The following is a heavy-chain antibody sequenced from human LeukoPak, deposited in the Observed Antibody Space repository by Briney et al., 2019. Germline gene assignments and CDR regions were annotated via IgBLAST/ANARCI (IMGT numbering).Heavy chain of an antibody. D-gene: IGHD6-19*01. CDR1: GGSFSVNY. V-gene: IGHV4-34*01. J-gene: IGHJ4*02. CDR3: ARRPVAAGRSVRYFDY. CDR2: INDSGST. Sequence: SETLSLTCAVYGGSFSVNYWSWIRQPPGKGLEWIGEINDSGSTSYNPSLKSRVTISGDASKSQLSLKLSSVTAADTAVYYCARRPVAAGRSVRYFDYWGQGTLVTVSS.